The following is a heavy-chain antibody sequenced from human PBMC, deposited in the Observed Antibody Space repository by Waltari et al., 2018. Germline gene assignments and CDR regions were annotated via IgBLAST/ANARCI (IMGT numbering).Heavy chain of an antibody. CDR1: GFTFSSYS. Sequence: EVQLVESGGGLVQPVGSLRLSCAASGFTFSSYSMNWVRQAPGKGLEWVSYISSSSSTIYYADSVKGRFTISRDNAKNSLYLQMNSLRAEDTAVYYCARAPDYGDYGIDYWGQGTLVTVSS. J-gene: IGHJ4*02. CDR3: ARAPDYGDYGIDY. D-gene: IGHD4-17*01. V-gene: IGHV3-48*01. CDR2: ISSSSSTI.